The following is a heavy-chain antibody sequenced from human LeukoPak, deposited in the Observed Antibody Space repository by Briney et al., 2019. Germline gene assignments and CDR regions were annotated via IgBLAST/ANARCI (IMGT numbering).Heavy chain of an antibody. CDR2: ISAYNGNT. CDR3: ARDSLRAHAFDI. Sequence: ASVKVSCKASGYTFTSYGIRWVRQAPGQGLEWMGWISAYNGNTNYAQKLQGRVTMTTDTSTSTAYMELRSLRSDDTAVYYCARDSLRAHAFDIWGQGTMVTVSS. J-gene: IGHJ3*02. D-gene: IGHD3-16*01. CDR1: GYTFTSYG. V-gene: IGHV1-18*01.